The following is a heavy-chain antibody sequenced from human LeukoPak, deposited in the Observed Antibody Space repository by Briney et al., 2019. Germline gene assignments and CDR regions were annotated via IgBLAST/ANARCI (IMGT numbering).Heavy chain of an antibody. CDR2: IYHSGST. V-gene: IGHV4-38-2*01. CDR1: GYSISSGYY. CDR3: ARHFSAAMVFWAFVI. J-gene: IGHJ3*02. Sequence: SSETLSLTCAVSGYSISSGYYWGWIRQPPGKGLEWIGSIYHSGSTYYNPSLKSRVTISVDTSKNQFSLKLSSVTAADTAVYYCARHFSAAMVFWAFVIWGQGTMVTVSS. D-gene: IGHD5-18*01.